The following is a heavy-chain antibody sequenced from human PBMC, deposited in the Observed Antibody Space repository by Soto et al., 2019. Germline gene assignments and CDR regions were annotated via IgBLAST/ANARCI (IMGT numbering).Heavy chain of an antibody. CDR2: ITSSSSYI. CDR1: GFTFSTYS. CDR3: ARGCFSSSCYIAYYYYGFDV. D-gene: IGHD2-2*01. J-gene: IGHJ6*02. Sequence: GGSLILSCAASGFTFSTYSMNWVRQAPGKGLEWVSSITSSSSYIYYADSVKGRFTISRDNAKSSLYLQMNSLRAEDTAVYYCARGCFSSSCYIAYYYYGFDVWGQGTTVTVSS. V-gene: IGHV3-21*01.